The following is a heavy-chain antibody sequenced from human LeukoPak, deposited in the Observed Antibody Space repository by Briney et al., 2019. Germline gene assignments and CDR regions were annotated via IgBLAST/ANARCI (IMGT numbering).Heavy chain of an antibody. CDR3: ARGIAAAGTGFDY. D-gene: IGHD6-13*01. J-gene: IGHJ4*02. Sequence: PSETLSLTCAVYGGSFSGYYWSWIRQPPGKGLEWIGEINHSGSTNYNPSLKSRVTIPVDTSKNQFSLKLSSVTAADTAVYYCARGIAAAGTGFDYWGQGTLVTVSS. CDR1: GGSFSGYY. V-gene: IGHV4-34*01. CDR2: INHSGST.